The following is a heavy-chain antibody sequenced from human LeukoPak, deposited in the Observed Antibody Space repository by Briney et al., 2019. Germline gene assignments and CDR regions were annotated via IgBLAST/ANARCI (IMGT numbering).Heavy chain of an antibody. CDR3: TRALRYDDSSGYYAY. J-gene: IGHJ4*02. CDR2: INPKSGVT. Sequence: ASVKVSCKASGYTFTNYYMHWVRQAPGQGPDWMGWINPKSGVTNYAQTLQGRVTMTRDTSSSMVYMELSRLTTDDTAVYFCTRALRYDDSSGYYAYWGQGTLVTVSS. V-gene: IGHV1-2*02. D-gene: IGHD3-22*01. CDR1: GYTFTNYY.